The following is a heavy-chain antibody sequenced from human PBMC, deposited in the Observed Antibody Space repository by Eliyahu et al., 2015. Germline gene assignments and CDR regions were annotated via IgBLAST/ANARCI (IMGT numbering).Heavy chain of an antibody. V-gene: IGHV3-48*02. Sequence: EVQVVESGGGLVQPGGSLRLACVVSGLGNGNVVCVWARQAPGKGLEWLLYISDGGAGFYSLDSLEGRFDISRDNDKHTVYLQMNNLRDDDSALYYCAVPSDSWQIPYWGQGTLVNVSS. D-gene: IGHD6-13*01. J-gene: IGHJ4*02. CDR2: ISDGGAGF. CDR3: AVPSDSWQIPY. CDR1: GLGNGNVV.